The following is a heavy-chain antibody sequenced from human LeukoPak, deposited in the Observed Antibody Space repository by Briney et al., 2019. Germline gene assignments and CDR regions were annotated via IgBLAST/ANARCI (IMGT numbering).Heavy chain of an antibody. CDR3: ARATQYYYGSGSYYAPNDAFDI. J-gene: IGHJ3*02. CDR1: GGSISSYY. CDR2: IYTSGST. Sequence: SETLSLTCTVSGGSISSYYWSWIRQPAGKGLEWIGRIYTSGSTNYNPSLKSRVTMSVDTSKNQFSLKLSSVTAADTAVYYCARATQYYYGSGSYYAPNDAFDIWGQGTMVTVSS. D-gene: IGHD3-10*01. V-gene: IGHV4-4*07.